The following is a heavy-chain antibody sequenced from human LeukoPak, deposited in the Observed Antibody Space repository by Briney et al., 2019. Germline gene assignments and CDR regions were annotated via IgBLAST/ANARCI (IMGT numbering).Heavy chain of an antibody. CDR1: GHTFTGDY. Sequence: ASVKVSCKASGHTFTGDYMYWVRQAPGQGLEWMGWINPNSGGTNYAQKFQGRVTMTRDTSISTAYMELSRLRSDDTAVYYCARVRGGYSYGYFDYWGQGTLVTVSS. V-gene: IGHV1-2*02. D-gene: IGHD5-18*01. J-gene: IGHJ4*02. CDR3: ARVRGGYSYGYFDY. CDR2: INPNSGGT.